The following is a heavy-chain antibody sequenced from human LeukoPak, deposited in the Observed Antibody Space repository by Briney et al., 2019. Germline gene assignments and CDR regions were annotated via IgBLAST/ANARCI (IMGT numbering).Heavy chain of an antibody. CDR3: ARDGLLWFGESYFQH. V-gene: IGHV4-4*07. CDR2: IYTSGST. CDR1: GGSISSYY. J-gene: IGHJ1*01. D-gene: IGHD3-10*01. Sequence: SETLSLTCTVSGGSISSYYWSWIRQPAGKGLEWIGRIYTSGSTNYNPSLKSRVTMSVDTSKNQFSLKLSSVTAADTAVYYCARDGLLWFGESYFQHWGQGTLVTVSS.